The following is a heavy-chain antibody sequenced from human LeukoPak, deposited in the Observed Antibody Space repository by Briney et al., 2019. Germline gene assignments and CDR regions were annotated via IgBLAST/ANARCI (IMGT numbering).Heavy chain of an antibody. Sequence: GESLMISCKGSGYSFTSYWIGWARQMPGKGLEWMGIIYPGDSDTRYSPSFQGQVTISADKSISTAYLQWSSLKASDTAMYYCARLPDIRDGTAGFDPWGQGTLVTVSS. CDR3: ARLPDIRDGTAGFDP. J-gene: IGHJ5*02. D-gene: IGHD2-15*01. V-gene: IGHV5-51*01. CDR1: GYSFTSYW. CDR2: IYPGDSDT.